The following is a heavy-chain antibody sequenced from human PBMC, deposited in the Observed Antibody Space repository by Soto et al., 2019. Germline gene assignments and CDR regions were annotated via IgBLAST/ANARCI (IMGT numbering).Heavy chain of an antibody. Sequence: GASVKVSCKASGYTFTSYGISWVRQAPGQGLEWIGWISAYNGNTNYAQKLQGRVTMTTDTSTSTAYMELRSLRSDDTAVYYCARSLGIAVAGAEYFQHWGQGTLVTVSS. CDR3: ARSLGIAVAGAEYFQH. D-gene: IGHD6-19*01. CDR1: GYTFTSYG. V-gene: IGHV1-18*01. CDR2: ISAYNGNT. J-gene: IGHJ1*01.